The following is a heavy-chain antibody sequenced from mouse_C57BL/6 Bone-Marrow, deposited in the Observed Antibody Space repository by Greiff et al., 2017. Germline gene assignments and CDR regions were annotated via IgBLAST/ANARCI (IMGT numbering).Heavy chain of an antibody. Sequence: VQRVESGPELVKPGASVKISWKASGYAFSSSWMNWVKQRPGKGLEWIGRIYPGDGDTNYNGNFKGKATLTADKSSSTAYMQLSSLTSEDSAVYFCARSEYYAMDYWGQGTSVTVSS. J-gene: IGHJ4*01. CDR3: ARSEYYAMDY. V-gene: IGHV1-82*01. CDR1: GYAFSSSW. CDR2: IYPGDGDT.